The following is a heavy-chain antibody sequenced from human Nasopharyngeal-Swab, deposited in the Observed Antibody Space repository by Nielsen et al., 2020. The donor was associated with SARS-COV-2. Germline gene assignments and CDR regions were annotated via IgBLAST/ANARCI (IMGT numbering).Heavy chain of an antibody. CDR2: IKQDGSEK. J-gene: IGHJ4*02. V-gene: IGHV3-7*01. CDR3: ARVGGRTSPMGS. D-gene: IGHD3-10*01. CDR1: GFPFRDYW. Sequence: GESLKISCLASGFPFRDYWLSLVRQAPAKGLEWVASIKQDGSEKNYVDSVKGRFTISRDNAKNSLFLQMDSLRTEDTAFYYCARVGGRTSPMGSWGQGTLVTVSS.